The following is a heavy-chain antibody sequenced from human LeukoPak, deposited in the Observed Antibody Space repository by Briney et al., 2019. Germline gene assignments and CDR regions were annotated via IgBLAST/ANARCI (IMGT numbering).Heavy chain of an antibody. CDR2: IYAGEGA. V-gene: IGHV4-4*07. CDR3: AREGYSYGYYFDY. J-gene: IGHJ4*02. Sequence: SETRSLTCTVSGDSISNYFWSSIRQPAGRGLEWIGPIYAGEGAKYNPSLETRVTVSVDTSTNQLSLKLGSVTAADTAVYYCAREGYSYGYYFDYWGQGTLVTVSS. CDR1: GDSISNYF. D-gene: IGHD5-18*01.